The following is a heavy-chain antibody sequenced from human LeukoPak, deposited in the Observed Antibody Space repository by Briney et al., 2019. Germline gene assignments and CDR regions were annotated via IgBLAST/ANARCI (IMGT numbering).Heavy chain of an antibody. J-gene: IGHJ3*02. CDR2: ISWNRGSI. Sequence: TGGSLRLSCAASGFTFGNYGMSWVRQAPGKGLEWVSGISWNRGSIGYADSVKGRFIISRDNTKNSLYLQMNILRPEDTALYYCAKDIISAYVSGRNAFDIWGQGTMVTVSS. D-gene: IGHD3-10*01. CDR1: GFTFGNYG. V-gene: IGHV3-9*01. CDR3: AKDIISAYVSGRNAFDI.